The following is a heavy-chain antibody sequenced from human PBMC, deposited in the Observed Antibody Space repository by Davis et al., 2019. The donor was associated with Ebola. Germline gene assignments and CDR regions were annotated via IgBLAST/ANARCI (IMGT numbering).Heavy chain of an antibody. CDR1: GSTFSRYS. V-gene: IGHV3-48*02. CDR2: ISSLSSTI. J-gene: IGHJ5*02. CDR3: ARDSPTYYYDSSGYGVYNWFDP. Sequence: GGSLRLSCAASGSTFSRYSMHLVPPAPGKGLDWASYISSLSSTIYYADSVKGRFTISRDNAKNSLYLQMNSLRDEDTAVYYCARDSPTYYYDSSGYGVYNWFDPWGQGTLVTVSS. D-gene: IGHD3-22*01.